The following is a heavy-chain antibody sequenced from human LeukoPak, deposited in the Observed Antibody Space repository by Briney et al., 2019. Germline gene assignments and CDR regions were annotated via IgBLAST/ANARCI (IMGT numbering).Heavy chain of an antibody. V-gene: IGHV3-21*01. CDR1: GLTFSRSS. CDR2: ISSGSSYI. D-gene: IGHD3/OR15-3a*01. CDR3: ANDFTGPYDF. Sequence: PGGSLRLSCAASGLTFSRSSMNWVRQAPGKGLEWVSSISSGSSYIYYADSVKGRFTISRDNAKNSLYLQMNSLRAEDTAVYYCANDFTGPYDFWGQGTLVTVSS. J-gene: IGHJ4*02.